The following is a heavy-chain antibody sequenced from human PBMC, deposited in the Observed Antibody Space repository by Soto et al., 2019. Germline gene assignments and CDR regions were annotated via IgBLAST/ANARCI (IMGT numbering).Heavy chain of an antibody. Sequence: DVQLLESGGGLVQPGGSLRLSCAASGFPFSSYVMTWVRQAPGKGLEWVSVISGGGGSTNYAESVKGRFTISRDNSENTLYMQMNSLRAEDTAVYYCAKAVTLVRGINPYSYGLDVWGQGTTVTVSS. J-gene: IGHJ6*02. CDR3: AKAVTLVRGINPYSYGLDV. CDR1: GFPFSSYV. CDR2: ISGGGGST. V-gene: IGHV3-23*01. D-gene: IGHD3-10*01.